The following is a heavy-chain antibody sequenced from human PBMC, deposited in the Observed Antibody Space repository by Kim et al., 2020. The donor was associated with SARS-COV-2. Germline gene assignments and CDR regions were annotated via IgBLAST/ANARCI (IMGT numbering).Heavy chain of an antibody. CDR1: GYTFTSYG. J-gene: IGHJ4*02. CDR3: ARASGGAGVDTAKEGWNRPSEIDY. CDR2: ISAYNGNT. Sequence: ASVKVSCKASGYTFTSYGISWVRQAPGQGLEWMGWISAYNGNTNYAQKLQGRVTMTTDTSTSTAYMELRSLRSDDTAVYYCARASGGAGVDTAKEGWNRPSEIDYWGQGTLVTVSS. V-gene: IGHV1-18*01. D-gene: IGHD5-18*01.